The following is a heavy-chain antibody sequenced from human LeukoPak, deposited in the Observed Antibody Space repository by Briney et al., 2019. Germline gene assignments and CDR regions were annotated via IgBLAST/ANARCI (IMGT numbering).Heavy chain of an antibody. CDR1: GGSISSYY. CDR2: IYYSGST. V-gene: IGHV4-59*01. J-gene: IGHJ4*02. Sequence: PSETLSLTCTVSGGSISSYYWSWIRQPPGKGLEWIGYIYYSGSTNYNPSLKSRVTISVDTSKNQFSLKLSSVTAADTAVYYCASGETNFRDGYKRFDYWGQGALVTVSS. D-gene: IGHD5-24*01. CDR3: ASGETNFRDGYKRFDY.